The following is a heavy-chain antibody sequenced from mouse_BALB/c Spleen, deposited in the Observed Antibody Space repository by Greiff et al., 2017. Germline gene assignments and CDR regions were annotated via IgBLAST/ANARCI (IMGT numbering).Heavy chain of an antibody. CDR3: ARHYGNYDAMDY. V-gene: IGHV5-12-2*01. D-gene: IGHD2-1*01. Sequence: DVMLVESGGGLVQPGGSLKLSCAASGFTFSSYTMSWVRQTPEKRLEWVAYISNGGGSTYYPDTVKGRFTISRDNAKNTLYLQMSSLKSEDTAMYYCARHYGNYDAMDYWGQGTSVTVSS. CDR1: GFTFSSYT. CDR2: ISNGGGST. J-gene: IGHJ4*01.